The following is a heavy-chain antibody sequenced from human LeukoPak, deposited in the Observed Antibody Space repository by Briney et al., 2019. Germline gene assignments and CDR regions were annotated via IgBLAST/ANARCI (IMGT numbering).Heavy chain of an antibody. CDR1: GYTFTDYF. J-gene: IGHJ5*01. CDR2: INPNIGDA. V-gene: IGHV1-2*02. Sequence: WASVKVSCKASGYTFTDYFIHWVRQAPGQGLEWMGWINPNIGDASYAQKFQDRVTMTRDRSINTAYMELSRLTSDDTAVYYCARMALDGGDSFGFDSWGQGTLVTVSS. CDR3: ARMALDGGDSFGFDS. D-gene: IGHD2-21*02.